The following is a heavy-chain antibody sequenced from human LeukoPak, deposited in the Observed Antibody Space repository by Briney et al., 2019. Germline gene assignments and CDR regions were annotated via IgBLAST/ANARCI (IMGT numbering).Heavy chain of an antibody. V-gene: IGHV4-4*02. J-gene: IGHJ3*02. Sequence: PSETLSLTCAVSGDSISGTNWWSWVRQPPGKGLEWIGSIYYSGSTYYNPSLKSRVTISVDTSKNQFSLKLSSVTAADTAVYYCARDSVRDGYNWGDAFDIWGQGTMVTVSS. CDR3: ARDSVRDGYNWGDAFDI. D-gene: IGHD5-24*01. CDR2: IYYSGST. CDR1: GDSISGTNW.